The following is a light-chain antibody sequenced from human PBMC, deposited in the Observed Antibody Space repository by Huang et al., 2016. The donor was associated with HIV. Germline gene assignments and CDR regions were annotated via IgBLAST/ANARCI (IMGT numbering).Light chain of an antibody. Sequence: EIVMTQSPATLSVYPGERATLSCRTSQSISSYLAWYQKKPGQAPRLLIYDESPSATGIPGSFSVSGSGTEFTLTITSLQSEDFAVYFCQQYNNWPPYTFGQGTKLEMK. J-gene: IGKJ2*01. V-gene: IGKV3-15*01. CDR3: QQYNNWPPYT. CDR2: DES. CDR1: QSISSY.